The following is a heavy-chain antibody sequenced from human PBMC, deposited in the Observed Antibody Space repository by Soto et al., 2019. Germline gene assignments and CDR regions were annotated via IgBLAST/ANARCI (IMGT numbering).Heavy chain of an antibody. CDR3: ARYGTGGCSGGSCYSSGYYYYGMDV. CDR1: GYTFTGYY. CDR2: INPNSGGT. Sequence: ASVKVSCKASGYTFTGYYMHWVRQAPGQGLEWMGWINPNSGGTNYAQKFQGWVTMTRDTSINTAYMELSRLRSDDTAVYYCARYGTGGCSGGSCYSSGYYYYGMDVWGQGTTVTVSS. J-gene: IGHJ6*02. V-gene: IGHV1-2*04. D-gene: IGHD2-15*01.